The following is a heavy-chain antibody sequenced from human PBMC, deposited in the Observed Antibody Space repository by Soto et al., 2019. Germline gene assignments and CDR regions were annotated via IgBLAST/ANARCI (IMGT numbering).Heavy chain of an antibody. CDR1: GGTFSSYA. J-gene: IGHJ4*02. CDR2: IIPIFGTA. V-gene: IGHV1-69*12. Sequence: QVQLVQSGAEVKKPGSSVKVSCKASGGTFSSYAISWVRQAPGQGLEWMGGIIPIFGTADYAQKFQGRVTITADESTSTAYLELSSLRSEDKAGDYCARDGGVYDYRPFDYWGQGTLVTVSS. CDR3: ARDGGVYDYRPFDY. D-gene: IGHD4-17*01.